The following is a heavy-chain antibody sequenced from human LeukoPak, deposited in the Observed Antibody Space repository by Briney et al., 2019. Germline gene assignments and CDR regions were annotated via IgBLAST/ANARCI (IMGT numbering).Heavy chain of an antibody. Sequence: PSETLSLTCTVSGGSISSYYWSWIRQPPGKGLEWIGYIYYSGSTNYNPSLKSRVTISVDTSKNQFSLKLSSVTAADTAVYYCARALPRGGFDPWGQGTLVTVSS. CDR3: ARALPRGGFDP. CDR1: GGSISSYY. V-gene: IGHV4-59*01. CDR2: IYYSGST. J-gene: IGHJ5*02. D-gene: IGHD3-16*01.